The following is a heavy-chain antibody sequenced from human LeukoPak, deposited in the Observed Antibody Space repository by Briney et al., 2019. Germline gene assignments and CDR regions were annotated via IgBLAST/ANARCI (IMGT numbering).Heavy chain of an antibody. CDR2: IYHSGST. CDR1: GGSISSGGYY. Sequence: PLETLSLTCTVSGGSISSGGYYWSWIRQPPGKGLEWIGYIYHSGSTYYNPSLKSRVTISVDRSKNQFSLKLSSVTAADTAVYYCARSSGSYPWDYWGQGTLVTVSS. V-gene: IGHV4-30-2*01. J-gene: IGHJ4*02. CDR3: ARSSGSYPWDY. D-gene: IGHD1-26*01.